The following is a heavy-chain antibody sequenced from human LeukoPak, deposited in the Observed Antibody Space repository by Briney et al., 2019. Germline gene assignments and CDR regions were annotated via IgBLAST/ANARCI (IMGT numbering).Heavy chain of an antibody. J-gene: IGHJ3*02. CDR1: GYGFTSYW. CDR2: IYPGDSDT. D-gene: IGHD5-24*01. CDR3: ARRGCGGDGYCDAFDI. V-gene: IGHV5-51*01. Sequence: GESLKISCKGSGYGFTSYWIGWVRQMPGKGLEWMGIIYPGDSDTRYSPSFQGQVTISADKSISTAYLQWSSLKASDTAMYYCARRGCGGDGYCDAFDIWGQGTMVTVSS.